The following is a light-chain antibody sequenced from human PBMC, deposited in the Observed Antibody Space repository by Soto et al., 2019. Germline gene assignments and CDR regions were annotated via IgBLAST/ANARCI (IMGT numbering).Light chain of an antibody. CDR1: SSDVGNYNL. Sequence: QSVLSQPASVSGSRGQSITISCTGTSSDVGNYNLVSWYQQYPGKAPKLMIFEDTKRPSGVSHRFSGSKSGNTASLTISGLQAEDEADYYCCSYGGSYTYVFGTGTKLTVL. J-gene: IGLJ1*01. CDR3: CSYGGSYTYV. V-gene: IGLV2-23*01. CDR2: EDT.